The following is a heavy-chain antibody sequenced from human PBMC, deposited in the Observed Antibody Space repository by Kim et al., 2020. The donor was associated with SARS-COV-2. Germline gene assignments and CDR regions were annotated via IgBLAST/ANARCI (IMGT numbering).Heavy chain of an antibody. CDR1: GFTFSSYS. Sequence: GGSPRLSCAASGFTFSSYSMNWVRQAPGKGLEWVSSISSSSSYIYYADSVKGRFTISRDNAKNSLYLQMNSLRAEDTAVYYCAREGITGTQDPGYWGQGTLVTVSS. D-gene: IGHD1-20*01. V-gene: IGHV3-21*01. CDR2: ISSSSSYI. CDR3: AREGITGTQDPGY. J-gene: IGHJ4*02.